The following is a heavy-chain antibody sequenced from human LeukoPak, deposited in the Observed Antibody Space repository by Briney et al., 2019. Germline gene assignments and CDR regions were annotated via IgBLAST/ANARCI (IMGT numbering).Heavy chain of an antibody. Sequence: GGSLRLSCAASGFTFSSYWMSWVRQAPGKGLEWVANIKQDGSEKYYVDSVKGRFTISRDNAKNSLYLQMNSLRAEDTAVYYCARRTAGMVRGVRTTYYYYYYMDVWGKGTTVTISS. CDR3: ARRTAGMVRGVRTTYYYYYYMDV. D-gene: IGHD3-10*01. CDR2: IKQDGSEK. V-gene: IGHV3-7*01. CDR1: GFTFSSYW. J-gene: IGHJ6*03.